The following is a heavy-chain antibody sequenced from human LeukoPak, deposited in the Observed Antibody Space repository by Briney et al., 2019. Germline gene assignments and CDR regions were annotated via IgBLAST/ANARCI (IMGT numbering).Heavy chain of an antibody. CDR3: ARTPRPYYDFWSGYPNWFDP. CDR2: IYHSGST. Sequence: SETLSLTCTVSGYFISSGYYWGWIRQPPGRGLEWIGTIYHSGSTNYKPSLKSRVTISVDTSKNQFSLKLSSVTAADTAVYYCARTPRPYYDFWSGYPNWFDPWGQGTLVTVSS. V-gene: IGHV4-38-2*02. D-gene: IGHD3-3*01. CDR1: GYFISSGYY. J-gene: IGHJ5*02.